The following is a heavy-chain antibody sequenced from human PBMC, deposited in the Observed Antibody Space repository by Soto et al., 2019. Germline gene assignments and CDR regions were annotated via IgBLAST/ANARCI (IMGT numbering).Heavy chain of an antibody. CDR1: GGSISNYY. J-gene: IGHJ4*02. D-gene: IGHD3-22*01. CDR2: IYYTGST. Sequence: PSETLSLTCTVSGGSISNYYWSWVRQPPGKGLEWIGYIYYTGSTNYNPSLKSRVTISLDTSKNQFSLKLSSVTAADTAVYYCARLTSGYYANFDYWGQGTLVTVSS. CDR3: ARLTSGYYANFDY. V-gene: IGHV4-59*08.